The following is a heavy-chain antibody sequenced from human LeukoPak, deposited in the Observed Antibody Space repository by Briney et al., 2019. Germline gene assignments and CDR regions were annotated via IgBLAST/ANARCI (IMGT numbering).Heavy chain of an antibody. Sequence: GGSLRLSCAASGFTFSSYGMHWVRQAPGKGLEWVAFIRYDGSNKYYADSVKGRFTISRDNAKNSLYLQMNSLRAEDTAVYYCARYSSSWYYFDYWGQGTLVTVSS. D-gene: IGHD6-13*01. CDR1: GFTFSSYG. CDR2: IRYDGSNK. CDR3: ARYSSSWYYFDY. V-gene: IGHV3-30*02. J-gene: IGHJ4*02.